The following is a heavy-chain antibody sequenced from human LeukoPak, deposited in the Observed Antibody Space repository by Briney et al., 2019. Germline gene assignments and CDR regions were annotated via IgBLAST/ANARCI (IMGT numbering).Heavy chain of an antibody. D-gene: IGHD6-13*01. CDR1: GDTFTIND. J-gene: IGHJ3*02. V-gene: IGHV1-8*01. CDR3: VRVTGAGTWTFDI. CDR2: MNPNSGNT. Sequence: ASVKVSCKASGDTFTINDINWVRQAAGQGPEWMGWMNPNSGNTGYTQKFQGRLSMTRNTSISTAYMELTNLRSEDSAVYYCVRVTGAGTWTFDIWGQGTTVTVSS.